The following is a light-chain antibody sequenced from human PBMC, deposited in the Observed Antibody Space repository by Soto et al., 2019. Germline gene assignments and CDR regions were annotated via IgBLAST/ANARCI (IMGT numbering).Light chain of an antibody. Sequence: QSVLTQPPSASGTPGQRVTISCSGSSSNIGKSSVHWFQQLPGTAPKLLMHTDSKRPSGVPDRFSGSKSGTSASLAITGLQSEDEADYFCAAWDASLNGFVFGTGTKVTVL. J-gene: IGLJ1*01. CDR3: AAWDASLNGFV. CDR1: SSNIGKSS. V-gene: IGLV1-44*01. CDR2: TDS.